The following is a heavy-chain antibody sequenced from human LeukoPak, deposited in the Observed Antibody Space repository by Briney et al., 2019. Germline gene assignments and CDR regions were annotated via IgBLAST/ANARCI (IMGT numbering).Heavy chain of an antibody. CDR3: AREAGYSSSWRAEYFQH. Sequence: SETLSLTCTVSGCSISSYYWSWIRQPAGKGLEWIGRIYTSGSTNYNPSLKSRVTMSVDTSKNQFSLKLSSVTAADTAVYYCAREAGYSSSWRAEYFQHWGQGTLVTVSS. V-gene: IGHV4-4*07. J-gene: IGHJ1*01. CDR2: IYTSGST. CDR1: GCSISSYY. D-gene: IGHD6-13*01.